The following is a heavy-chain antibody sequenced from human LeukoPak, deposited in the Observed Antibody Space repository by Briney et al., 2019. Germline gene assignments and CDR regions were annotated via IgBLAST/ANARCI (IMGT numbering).Heavy chain of an antibody. CDR2: IYYSGST. J-gene: IGHJ5*02. CDR1: GGSISSYY. V-gene: IGHV4-59*12. CDR3: ARGQTGMTPVPPRPVPNWFAP. D-gene: IGHD4-17*01. Sequence: SETLSLTCTVSGGSISSYYWSWIRQPPGKGLEWIGYIYYSGSTNYNPSLKSRVTISVDTSKNQFSLKLSSVTAADTAVYYCARGQTGMTPVPPRPVPNWFAPWGQGTLVTVSS.